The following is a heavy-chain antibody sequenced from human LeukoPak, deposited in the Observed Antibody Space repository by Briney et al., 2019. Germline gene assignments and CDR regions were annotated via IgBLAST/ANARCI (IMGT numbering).Heavy chain of an antibody. CDR1: GGTFSSYT. Sequence: GASVKVSCKASGGTFSSYTISWVRQAPGRGLEWMGRIIPILGIANYAQKFQGRVTITADKSTSTAYMELSSLRSEDTAVYYCARSGRWLLNFDYWGQGTLVTVSS. V-gene: IGHV1-69*02. J-gene: IGHJ4*02. CDR3: ARSGRWLLNFDY. CDR2: IIPILGIA. D-gene: IGHD5-24*01.